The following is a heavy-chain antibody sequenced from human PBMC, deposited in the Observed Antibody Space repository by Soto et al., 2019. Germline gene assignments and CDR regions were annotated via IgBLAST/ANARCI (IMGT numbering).Heavy chain of an antibody. CDR1: GFTFSSYA. V-gene: IGHV3-23*01. Sequence: GGSLRLSCAASGFTFSSYAMSWVRQAPGKGLEWVSAISGSGGSTYYADSVKGRFTISRDNSKNTLYLQMNSLRAEDTAVYYCAKSPLIVVVITTFGYWGQGTLVTVSS. CDR3: AKSPLIVVVITTFGY. D-gene: IGHD3-22*01. J-gene: IGHJ4*02. CDR2: ISGSGGST.